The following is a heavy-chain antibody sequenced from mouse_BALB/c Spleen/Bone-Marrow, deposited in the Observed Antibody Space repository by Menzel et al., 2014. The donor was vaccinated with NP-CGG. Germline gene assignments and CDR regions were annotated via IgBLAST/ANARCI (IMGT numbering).Heavy chain of an antibody. CDR2: INPSNGGT. Sequence: QVQLQQSGVELVKPGASVKLSCKASGYTFTSYYMYWVKQRPGQGLEWIGEINPSNGGTNFNEKFKSKATLTVDKSSSTAYMQLSSLTSEDSAVYYCTRSTMITYFDYWGQGTTLTVSS. CDR1: GYTFTSYY. V-gene: IGHV1S81*02. CDR3: TRSTMITYFDY. D-gene: IGHD2-4*01. J-gene: IGHJ2*01.